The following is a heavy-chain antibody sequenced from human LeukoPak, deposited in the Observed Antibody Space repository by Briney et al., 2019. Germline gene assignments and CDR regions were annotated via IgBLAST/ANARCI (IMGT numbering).Heavy chain of an antibody. CDR3: ARVAYCGGDCSNYFNY. CDR2: IKKDGSEN. Sequence: GGSLRLSCAVSGFAFSNYWMGWVRQAPGKGLEWVANIKKDGSENYYVDSVKGRFTISRDNAKNSLYLQMHSLRAEDTAVYYCARVAYCGGDCSNYFNYWGQGTLVTVSS. D-gene: IGHD2-21*02. J-gene: IGHJ4*02. CDR1: GFAFSNYW. V-gene: IGHV3-7*01.